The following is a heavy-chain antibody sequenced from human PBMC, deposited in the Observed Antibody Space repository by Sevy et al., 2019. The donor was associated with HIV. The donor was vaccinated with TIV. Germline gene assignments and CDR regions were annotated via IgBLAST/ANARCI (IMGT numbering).Heavy chain of an antibody. D-gene: IGHD2-2*02. Sequence: GGSLRLSCAASGFTFSSYGMSWVRQAPGKGLEWVANIKQDGSEKDYGDSVKGRFTISRDNAKNSLYLQMNSLRAEDTAVYYCERDIRVCSSTSCYTDASYYYGMDVWGQGTTVTVSS. CDR1: GFTFSSYG. CDR3: ERDIRVCSSTSCYTDASYYYGMDV. V-gene: IGHV3-7*01. J-gene: IGHJ6*02. CDR2: IKQDGSEK.